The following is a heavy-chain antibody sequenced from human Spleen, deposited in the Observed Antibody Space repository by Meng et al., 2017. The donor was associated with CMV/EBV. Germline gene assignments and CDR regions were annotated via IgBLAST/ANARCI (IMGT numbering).Heavy chain of an antibody. CDR2: GDPNTSDT. J-gene: IGHJ5*02. D-gene: IGHD1-26*01. CDR1: GDC. CDR3: ARGGVAIQWVLEETPSDYFDP. Sequence: GDCIHWVRQCPGQGLEWVGRGDPNTSDTSYAQKFQGRVSLSGDTPVSTAYMELSSLRSDDTAVYFCARGGVAIQWVLEETPSDYFDPWGQGTLVTVS. V-gene: IGHV1-2*02.